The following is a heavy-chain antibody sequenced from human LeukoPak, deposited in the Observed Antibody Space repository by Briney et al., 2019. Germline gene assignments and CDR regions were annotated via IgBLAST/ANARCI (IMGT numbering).Heavy chain of an antibody. CDR3: ASYTGGHGENFQH. CDR1: GGSISSYY. J-gene: IGHJ1*01. D-gene: IGHD2-2*02. Sequence: SETLSLTCTVSGGSISSYYWSWIRQPPGKGLEWIGYIYYSGSTNYNPSLKSRVSISLDTSKNQLSLKLSSVTAADTAVYYCASYTGGHGENFQHWGQGTLVTVSS. V-gene: IGHV4-59*03. CDR2: IYYSGST.